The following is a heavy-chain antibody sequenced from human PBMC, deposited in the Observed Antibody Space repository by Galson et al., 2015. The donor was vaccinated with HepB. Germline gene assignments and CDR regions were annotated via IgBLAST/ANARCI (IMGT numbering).Heavy chain of an antibody. J-gene: IGHJ6*02. CDR1: GGTFSSYA. Sequence: SCKASGGTFSSYAINWVRQAPGQGLEWMGGIIPIFGTSNYAQNFQGRVTLTADESTSTAYMELSSLRSEDTAVYYCARDSLSGWPDYYYGMDVWGQGTTVTVSS. D-gene: IGHD6-19*01. CDR3: ARDSLSGWPDYYYGMDV. CDR2: IIPIFGTS. V-gene: IGHV1-69*01.